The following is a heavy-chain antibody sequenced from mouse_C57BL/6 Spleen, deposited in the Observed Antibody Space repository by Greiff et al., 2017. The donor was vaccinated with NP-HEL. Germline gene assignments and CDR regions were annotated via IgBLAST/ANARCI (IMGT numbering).Heavy chain of an antibody. V-gene: IGHV1-50*01. CDR3: ATYAAY. J-gene: IGHJ3*01. CDR1: GYTFTSYW. D-gene: IGHD5-1*01. CDR2: IDPSDSYT. Sequence: VQLQQSGAELVKPGASVKLSCKASGYTFTSYWMQWVKQRPGQGLEWIGEIDPSDSYTNYNQKFKGKATLTVDTSSSTAYMQLSSLTSEDSAVYYCATYAAYWGQGTLVTVSA.